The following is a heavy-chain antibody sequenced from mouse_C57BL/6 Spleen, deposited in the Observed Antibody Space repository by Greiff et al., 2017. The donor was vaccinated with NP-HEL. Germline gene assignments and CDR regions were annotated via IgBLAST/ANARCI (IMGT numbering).Heavy chain of an antibody. V-gene: IGHV3-6*01. J-gene: IGHJ1*03. CDR1: GYSITSGYY. D-gene: IGHD4-1*01. CDR2: ISYDGSN. CDR3: ARDWDNWYFDV. Sequence: DVQLQESGPGLVKPSQSLSLTCSVTGYSITSGYYWNWIRQFPGNKLEWMGYISYDGSNNYNPSLKNRISITRDTSKNQFFLKLNSVTTEDTATYYCARDWDNWYFDVWGTGTTVTVSS.